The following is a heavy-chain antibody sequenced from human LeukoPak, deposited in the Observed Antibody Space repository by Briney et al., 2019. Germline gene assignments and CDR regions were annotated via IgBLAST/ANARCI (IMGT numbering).Heavy chain of an antibody. CDR2: IYYSGST. V-gene: IGHV4-39*01. D-gene: IGHD3-22*01. Sequence: KPSETLSLTCTVSGGSISSSSYYWGWIRQPPGKGLEWIGRIYYSGSTYYNPSLKSRVTIAVDTSTNQFSLQLSSVTAADTAVYYCARQYYYESSGFHDAFDIWGQGTMVTVSS. CDR1: GGSISSSSYY. J-gene: IGHJ3*02. CDR3: ARQYYYESSGFHDAFDI.